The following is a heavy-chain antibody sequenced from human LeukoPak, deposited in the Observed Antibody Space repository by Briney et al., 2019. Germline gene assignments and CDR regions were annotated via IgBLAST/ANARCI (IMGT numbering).Heavy chain of an antibody. J-gene: IGHJ6*03. V-gene: IGHV3-33*06. D-gene: IGHD5-24*01. CDR2: IWHDGSNK. CDR3: AKDGDAYTEFYYYYMDV. CDR1: GFTFSDYG. Sequence: GSLRLSCAASGFTFSDYGLHWVRQAPGKGLEWVALIWHDGSNKYYADSVMGRFTISRDNSKNTLYLQMNSLRAEDTAIYYCAKDGDAYTEFYYYYMDVWGKGTPVTVSS.